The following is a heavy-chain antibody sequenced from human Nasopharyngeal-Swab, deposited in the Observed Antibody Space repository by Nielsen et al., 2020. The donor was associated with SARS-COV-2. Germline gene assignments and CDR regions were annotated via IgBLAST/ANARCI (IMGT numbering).Heavy chain of an antibody. V-gene: IGHV3-30*18. Sequence: GGSLRLSCAASGFTFSSYGMHWVRQAPGKGLEWVTIISYDGSNKYYADSVKGRFTISRDNSKNTLYLQMNRLRAEYTAVYYCAKSPPASDYGDYGWFDPWGQGTLVTVSS. CDR2: ISYDGSNK. D-gene: IGHD4-17*01. CDR3: AKSPPASDYGDYGWFDP. CDR1: GFTFSSYG. J-gene: IGHJ5*02.